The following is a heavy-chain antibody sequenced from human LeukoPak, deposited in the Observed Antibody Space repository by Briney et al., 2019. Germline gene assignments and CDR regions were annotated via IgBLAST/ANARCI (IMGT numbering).Heavy chain of an antibody. D-gene: IGHD3-22*01. CDR3: ARVYDSSGYYFIRHYFDY. CDR1: GYTFTSYG. J-gene: IGHJ4*02. Sequence: ASVKVSCKASGYTFTSYGISWVRQAPGQGLEWMGWISAYNGNTNYAQKLQGRVTMTTDTSTSTAYMELRSLRSDDTAVYYCARVYDSSGYYFIRHYFDYWGQGTLVTVSS. V-gene: IGHV1-18*01. CDR2: ISAYNGNT.